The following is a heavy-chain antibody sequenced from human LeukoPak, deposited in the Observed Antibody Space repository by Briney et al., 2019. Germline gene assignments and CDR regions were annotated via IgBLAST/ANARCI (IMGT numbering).Heavy chain of an antibody. D-gene: IGHD2-2*01. CDR3: ARDADCSSTSCGAFDI. CDR1: GFTVRSNY. V-gene: IGHV3-66*01. Sequence: GGSLRLSCAASGFTVRSNYMSWVRQAPGKGLGWVSVIYSGGSTYYADSVKGRFSISRDNSKNTLFLQMNSLRAEDTAVYYCARDADCSSTSCGAFDIWGQGTMVTVSS. J-gene: IGHJ3*02. CDR2: IYSGGST.